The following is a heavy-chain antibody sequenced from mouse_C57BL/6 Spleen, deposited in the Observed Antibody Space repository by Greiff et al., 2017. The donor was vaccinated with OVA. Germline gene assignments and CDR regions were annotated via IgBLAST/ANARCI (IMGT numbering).Heavy chain of an antibody. CDR2: IDPSDSYT. J-gene: IGHJ1*03. D-gene: IGHD2-4*01. CDR1: GYTFTSYW. V-gene: IGHV1-69*01. Sequence: VQLQQPGAELVMPGASVKLSCKASGYTFTSYWMHWVKQRPGQGLEWIGEIDPSDSYTNYNQKFKGKSTLTVDKSSSTAYMQLSSLTSEDSAVYYCARFDYDRYFDVWGTGTTVTVSS. CDR3: ARFDYDRYFDV.